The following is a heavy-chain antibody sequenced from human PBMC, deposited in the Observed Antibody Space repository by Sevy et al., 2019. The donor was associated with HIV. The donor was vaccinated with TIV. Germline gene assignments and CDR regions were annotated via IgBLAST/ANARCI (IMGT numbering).Heavy chain of an antibody. CDR2: LSFGCGEI. J-gene: IGHJ4*02. D-gene: IGHD2-8*01. CDR1: GFTFSKYS. CDR3: AREGCTKPHDY. V-gene: IGHV3-23*01. Sequence: RPLRLSCAASGFTFSKYSMSWVRQPPGKGLEWVSTLSFGCGEINYADSVKGRFTISRDNSKSSVYLQMNNLRPEDTAVYYCAREGCTKPHDYWGQGTLVTVSS.